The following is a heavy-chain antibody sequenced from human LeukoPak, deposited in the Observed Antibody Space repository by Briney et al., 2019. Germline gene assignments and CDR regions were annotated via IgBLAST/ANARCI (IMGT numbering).Heavy chain of an antibody. J-gene: IGHJ4*02. V-gene: IGHV1-69*04. D-gene: IGHD5-12*01. Sequence: SVKVSCKASGGTFSSYAISWVRQAPGQGLEWMGRIIPILGIANYAQKFQGRVTITADKSTSTAYMELSSLRSEDTAVYYCARFNSGYEPDYWGQGTLVTVSS. CDR3: ARFNSGYEPDY. CDR1: GGTFSSYA. CDR2: IIPILGIA.